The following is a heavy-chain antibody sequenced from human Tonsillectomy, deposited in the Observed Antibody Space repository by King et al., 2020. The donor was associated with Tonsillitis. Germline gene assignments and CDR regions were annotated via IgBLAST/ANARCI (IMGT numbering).Heavy chain of an antibody. CDR3: ARVEFRLGHLHWYFDL. D-gene: IGHD3-9*01. CDR2: IIPIFGTA. Sequence: QLVQSGAEVKKPGSSVKVSCKASGGTFSSYAISWVRQAPGQGLEWMGGIIPIFGTANYAQKFQGRVTITADESSSTAYMELSSLRSEDTAVYYCARVEFRLGHLHWYFDLWGRGTLVTVSS. J-gene: IGHJ2*01. CDR1: GGTFSSYA. V-gene: IGHV1-69*01.